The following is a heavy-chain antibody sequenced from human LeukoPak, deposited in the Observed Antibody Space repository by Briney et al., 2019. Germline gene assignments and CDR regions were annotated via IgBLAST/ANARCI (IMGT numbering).Heavy chain of an antibody. CDR1: GGSISSGDYY. J-gene: IGHJ4*02. Sequence: SETLSLTCTVSGGSISSGDYYWSWIRQPPGKGLEWIGYIYYSGSTYYNPSLKSRVTISVDTSKNQFSLKLSSVTAADTAVYYCARGGDIVVVPAAIWGQGTLVTVSS. CDR2: IYYSGST. V-gene: IGHV4-30-4*08. CDR3: ARGGDIVVVPAAI. D-gene: IGHD2-2*01.